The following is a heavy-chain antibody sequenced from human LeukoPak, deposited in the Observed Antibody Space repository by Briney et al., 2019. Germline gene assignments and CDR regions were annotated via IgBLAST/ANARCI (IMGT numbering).Heavy chain of an antibody. CDR1: GFTLSGYS. CDR3: ARVRAAAEGTTFDY. D-gene: IGHD6-13*01. CDR2: ISRDSSVI. J-gene: IGHJ4*02. V-gene: IGHV3-48*01. Sequence: GGSLRLSCAASGFTLSGYSMNWVRQAPGKGLEWVSYISRDSSVIYYADSVKGRFTISRDNAKNSLYLQMNSLRAEDTAVFYCARVRAAAEGTTFDYWGQGTLVTVSS.